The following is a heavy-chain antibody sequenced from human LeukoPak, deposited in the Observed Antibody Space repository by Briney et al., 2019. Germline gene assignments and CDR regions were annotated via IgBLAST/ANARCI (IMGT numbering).Heavy chain of an antibody. CDR1: GFTFTGYA. CDR3: AREGGIAAAGYDY. J-gene: IGHJ4*02. CDR2: ISFDGGNE. Sequence: GGSLGLSCAASGFTFTGYAMDWVRQAPGRGLEWVAVISFDGGNEYYADSVKGRFTISRDNSKNTLFLQMNSLRPEDTAVYYCAREGGIAAAGYDYWGQGTLVTVSS. V-gene: IGHV3-30-3*01. D-gene: IGHD6-13*01.